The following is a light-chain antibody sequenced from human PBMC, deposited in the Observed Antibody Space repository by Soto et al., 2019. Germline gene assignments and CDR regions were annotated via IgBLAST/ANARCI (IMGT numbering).Light chain of an antibody. CDR1: SGSIASNY. Sequence: NFMLTQPHSVSESPGKTVTISCTRSSGSIASNYVQWYQQRPGSAPTTVIYEDNQRPSGVPDRFSGSIDSSSNSASLTISGLKTEDEADYYFQSYDSSSVVVGGGTKLTVL. J-gene: IGLJ2*01. CDR3: QSYDSSSVV. CDR2: EDN. V-gene: IGLV6-57*04.